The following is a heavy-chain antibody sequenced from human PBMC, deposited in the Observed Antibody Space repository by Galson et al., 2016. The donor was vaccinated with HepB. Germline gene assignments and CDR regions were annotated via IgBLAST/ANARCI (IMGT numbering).Heavy chain of an antibody. J-gene: IGHJ4*02. V-gene: IGHV3-7*01. CDR2: LNQDGSKK. D-gene: IGHD5/OR15-5a*01. Sequence: SLRLSCAASEFTFSNSWMNWVRQAPGKGLEWVANLNQDGSKKFYVDSVKGRFTISRDNAKNSLYLQMNSPRAEDTAIYYCADPSVAWGQGTLVTVSS. CDR1: EFTFSNSW. CDR3: ADPSVA.